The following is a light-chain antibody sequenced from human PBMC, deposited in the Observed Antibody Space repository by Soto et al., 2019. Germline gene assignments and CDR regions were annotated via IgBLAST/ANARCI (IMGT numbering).Light chain of an antibody. J-gene: IGLJ1*01. V-gene: IGLV2-14*01. CDR2: EVN. Sequence: QSVLTQPASVSGSPGQSITISCTGTSSDVGSYNRVSWYQQHPDQAPKIMIYEVNNRPSGVSTRFSGSKSGNTASLTISGLQAEDEADYYCCSWTHSHNYVLGNGTKVTVL. CDR3: CSWTHSHNYV. CDR1: SSDVGSYNR.